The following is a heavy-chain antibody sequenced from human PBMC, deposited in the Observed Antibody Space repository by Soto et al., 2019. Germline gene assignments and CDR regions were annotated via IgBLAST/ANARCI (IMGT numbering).Heavy chain of an antibody. Sequence: ALETLSLTCSVSGGSSSSYYWSWIRQPPGKGLEWIGYIYYSGSTNYNPSLKSRVTISVDTSKNQFSLKLSSVTAADTAVYYCARNFDIVVVPAAMPGQNQYSYMDVWGKGTTVTVSS. V-gene: IGHV4-59*01. CDR1: GGSSSSYY. J-gene: IGHJ6*03. D-gene: IGHD2-2*01. CDR2: IYYSGST. CDR3: ARNFDIVVVPAAMPGQNQYSYMDV.